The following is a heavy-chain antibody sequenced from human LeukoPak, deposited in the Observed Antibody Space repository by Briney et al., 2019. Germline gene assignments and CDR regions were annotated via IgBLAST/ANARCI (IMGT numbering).Heavy chain of an antibody. D-gene: IGHD1-1*01. Sequence: ASVKVSCKASGGTFSSYAISWVRQAPGQGLEWMGGIIPIFGTANYAQKSQGRVTITRNTSISTAYMELSSLRSDDTAVYYCARGRTGPYRWFDPWGQGTLVTVSS. CDR1: GGTFSSYA. V-gene: IGHV1-69*05. J-gene: IGHJ5*02. CDR2: IIPIFGTA. CDR3: ARGRTGPYRWFDP.